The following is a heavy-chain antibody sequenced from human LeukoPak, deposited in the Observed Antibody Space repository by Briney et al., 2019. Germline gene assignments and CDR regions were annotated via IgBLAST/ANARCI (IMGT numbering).Heavy chain of an antibody. D-gene: IGHD6-19*01. V-gene: IGHV3-13*01. Sequence: GGSLRLSCAASGFTFSSYDMHWVRHATGKGLEWVSAIGTADDTYYPGSVKGRFTISRENAKNSLYLQMNSLRAGDTAVYYCARVSGRSSGSTVPGGMDVWGQGTTVTVSS. J-gene: IGHJ6*02. CDR2: IGTADDT. CDR1: GFTFSSYD. CDR3: ARVSGRSSGSTVPGGMDV.